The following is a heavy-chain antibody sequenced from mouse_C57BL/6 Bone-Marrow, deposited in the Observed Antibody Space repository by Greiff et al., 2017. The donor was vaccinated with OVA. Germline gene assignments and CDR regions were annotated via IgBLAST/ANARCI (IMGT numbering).Heavy chain of an antibody. CDR2: IHPSDSDT. Sequence: QVQLQQPGAELVKPGASVKLSCKASGYTFTSYWMHWVKQRPGQGLEWIGMIHPSDSDTNYNQKFKGKATLTVDKSSSTAYMQLSSLTSEDSAVYYCAMGPWFAYWGQGTLVTVSA. CDR3: AMGPWFAY. J-gene: IGHJ3*01. V-gene: IGHV1-74*01. CDR1: GYTFTSYW.